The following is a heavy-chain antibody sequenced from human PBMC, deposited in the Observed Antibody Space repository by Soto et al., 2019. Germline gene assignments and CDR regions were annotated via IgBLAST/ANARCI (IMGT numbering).Heavy chain of an antibody. CDR3: ATNSS. V-gene: IGHV4-59*12. CDR2: IYHSGST. Sequence: SETLSLTCTVSGGTISSYYWSWIRQPPGKGLEWIGEIYHSGSTNYNPSLKSRVTISVDTSKNQFSLKLSSVTAADTAVYYCATNSSWGQGTLVTVSS. J-gene: IGHJ4*02. CDR1: GGTISSYY. D-gene: IGHD6-13*01.